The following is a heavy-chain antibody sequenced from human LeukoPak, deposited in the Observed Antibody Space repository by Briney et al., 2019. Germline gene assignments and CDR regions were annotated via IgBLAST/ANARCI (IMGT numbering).Heavy chain of an antibody. J-gene: IGHJ4*02. CDR3: ARDGYYYDGSFQY. V-gene: IGHV4-38-2*02. CDR1: GYSLSSGYF. CDR2: ISHSGST. D-gene: IGHD3-22*01. Sequence: PSETLSLTCAVSGYSLSSGYFWAWIRQSPGNGLEWIGSISHSGSTYSKPSLKSRVIISVDTSKNHFSLKLTSVTAADTATYFCARDGYYYDGSFQYWGQGIRVAVSS.